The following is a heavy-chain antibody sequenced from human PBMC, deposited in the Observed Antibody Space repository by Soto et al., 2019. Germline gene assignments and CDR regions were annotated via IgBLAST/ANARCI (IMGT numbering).Heavy chain of an antibody. V-gene: IGHV1-69*13. CDR2: IIPIFGTA. D-gene: IGHD3-10*01. CDR3: ARNNVRQDLWFGPTVDWFDP. CDR1: GGTFSSYA. Sequence: GASVKVSCKASGGTFSSYAISWVRQAPGQGLEWMGGIIPIFGTANYAQKFQGRVTITADESTSTAYMELSSLRSEDTAVYYCARNNVRQDLWFGPTVDWFDPWGQGTLVTVSS. J-gene: IGHJ5*02.